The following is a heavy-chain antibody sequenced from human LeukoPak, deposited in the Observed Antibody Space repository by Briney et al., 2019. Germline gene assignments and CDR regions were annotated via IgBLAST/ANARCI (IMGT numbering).Heavy chain of an antibody. D-gene: IGHD3-22*01. V-gene: IGHV4-39*02. CDR3: AREVEYYDSSGYRPHAFDI. CDR2: ISYSGGT. CDR1: DVSIINNNHY. J-gene: IGHJ3*02. Sequence: TPSETLSLTCTVSDVSIINNNHYWGWTRQPPGKGLEWIGSISYSGGTAYNPSLRSRVTISVDTSKNQFSLKVNSVTAADTAVYYYAREVEYYDSSGYRPHAFDIWGQGTLVTVSS.